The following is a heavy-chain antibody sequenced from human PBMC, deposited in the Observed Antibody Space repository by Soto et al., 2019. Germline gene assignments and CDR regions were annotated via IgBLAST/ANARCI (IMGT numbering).Heavy chain of an antibody. Sequence: QVQVQQWGAGLLKSSETLSLTCAVYGGSFSGYYWSWIRQSPGKGLEWIGEVNPTGSTKYNPSLKSRVTISVDTSKNQFSLNLNSVTAAATALYYCARSREQWLVDAFDIWGQGTMVTVSS. CDR2: VNPTGST. V-gene: IGHV4-34*01. CDR3: ARSREQWLVDAFDI. J-gene: IGHJ3*02. CDR1: GGSFSGYY. D-gene: IGHD6-19*01.